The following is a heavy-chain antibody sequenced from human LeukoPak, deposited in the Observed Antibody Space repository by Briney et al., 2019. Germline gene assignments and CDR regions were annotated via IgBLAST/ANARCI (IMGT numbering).Heavy chain of an antibody. V-gene: IGHV4-59*08. Sequence: PSETLSLTCTVSGGSISSYYWSWIRQPPGKGLEWIGYIYYSGSTNYNPSLKSRVTISVDTSKNQFSLTLSSVTAADTAVYYCARSLDSSGYYWTYDYWGQGTLVTVSS. CDR2: IYYSGST. CDR1: GGSISSYY. D-gene: IGHD3-22*01. J-gene: IGHJ4*02. CDR3: ARSLDSSGYYWTYDY.